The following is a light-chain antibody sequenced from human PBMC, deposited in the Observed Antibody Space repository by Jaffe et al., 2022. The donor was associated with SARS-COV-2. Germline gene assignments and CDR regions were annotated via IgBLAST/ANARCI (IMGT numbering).Light chain of an antibody. CDR3: EQSYSTPVT. J-gene: IGKJ2*01. Sequence: DIQMTQSPSSLSASVGDRVTITCRASQSISTYLNWYHQKPGKAPRLLVHAASILQSGVPSRFSGTGSGTDFTLTISSLQPEDFATYYCEQSYSTPVTFGQGTKLQIK. V-gene: IGKV1-39*01. CDR2: AAS. CDR1: QSISTY.